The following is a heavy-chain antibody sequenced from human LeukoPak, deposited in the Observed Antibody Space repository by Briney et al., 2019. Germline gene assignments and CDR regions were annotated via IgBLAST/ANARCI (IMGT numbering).Heavy chain of an antibody. CDR1: GFTFRSYW. D-gene: IGHD2-2*02. CDR2: ISGSGGST. CDR3: ARDRYCSSTSCYNYYGIEV. V-gene: IGHV3-23*01. Sequence: GGSLRLSCAASGFTFRSYWMNWARQAPGKGLEWVSAISGSGGSTYYADSVKGRFTISRENSKNTLYLQMNSLRAADTAVYYCARDRYCSSTSCYNYYGIEVWGQGTTVTVSS. J-gene: IGHJ6*02.